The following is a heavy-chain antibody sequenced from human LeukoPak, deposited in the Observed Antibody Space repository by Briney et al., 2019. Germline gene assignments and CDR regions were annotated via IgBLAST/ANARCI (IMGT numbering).Heavy chain of an antibody. Sequence: PSQTQSLTRAFSIDSLSIYYWSWIPQPPGRGWECGGDNYYSGSPNSNTSLTSRVTISLDTSQNQFSPKLSSVTAADTAVYYCARCGSGWYRGKNYFDYWGQGTLVTVSS. V-gene: IGHV4-59*01. J-gene: IGHJ4*02. CDR3: ARCGSGWYRGKNYFDY. CDR1: IDSLSIYY. CDR2: NYYSGSP. D-gene: IGHD6-19*01.